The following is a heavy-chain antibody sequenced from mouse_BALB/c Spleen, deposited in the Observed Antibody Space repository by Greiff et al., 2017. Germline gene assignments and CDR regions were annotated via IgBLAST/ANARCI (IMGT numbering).Heavy chain of an antibody. CDR2: ILSGSGST. V-gene: IGHV1-9*01. J-gene: IGHJ2*01. CDR3: ARSGYGNYAFDY. Sequence: QVQLQQSGAELMKPGASVKISCKATGYTFSSYWIEWVKQRPGHGLEWIGEILSGSGSTNYNEKFKGKATFTADTSSNTAYMQLSSLTSEDSAVYYCARSGYGNYAFDYWGQGTTLTVSS. D-gene: IGHD2-10*02. CDR1: GYTFSSYW.